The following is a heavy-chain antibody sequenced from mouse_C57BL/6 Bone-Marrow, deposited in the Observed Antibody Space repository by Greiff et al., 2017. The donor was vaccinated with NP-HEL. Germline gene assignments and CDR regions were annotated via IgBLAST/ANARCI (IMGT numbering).Heavy chain of an antibody. J-gene: IGHJ1*03. D-gene: IGHD2-4*01. V-gene: IGHV5-6*02. CDR2: ISSGGSYT. CDR1: GFTFSSYG. Sequence: EVKLVESGGDLVKPGGSLKLSCAASGFTFSSYGMSWVRQTPDKRLEWVATISSGGSYTYYPDSVKGRFTISRDNAKNTLYLQMSSLKSEDTAMYYCARQGITTGDWYFDVWGTGTTVTVSS. CDR3: ARQGITTGDWYFDV.